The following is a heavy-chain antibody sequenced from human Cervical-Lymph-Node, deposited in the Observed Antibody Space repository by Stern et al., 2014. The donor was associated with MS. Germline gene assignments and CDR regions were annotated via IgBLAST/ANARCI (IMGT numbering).Heavy chain of an antibody. D-gene: IGHD1-1*01. Sequence: VQLVQSGAEVKKPGESLKISCKGSGYTFTNNWIAWVRQMPRKGLEWMGIIYPDDSDIRYSPSLQGQVTISADKSISTAYLQWRSLKAADSAVYYCARHPPRRKWDDPNYGMDVWGQGTTVTVSS. CDR2: IYPDDSDI. V-gene: IGHV5-51*01. J-gene: IGHJ6*02. CDR3: ARHPPRRKWDDPNYGMDV. CDR1: GYTFTNNW.